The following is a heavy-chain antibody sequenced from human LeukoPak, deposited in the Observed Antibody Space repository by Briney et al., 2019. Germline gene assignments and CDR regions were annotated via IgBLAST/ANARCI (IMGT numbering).Heavy chain of an antibody. J-gene: IGHJ3*02. V-gene: IGHV1/OR15-1*01. CDR3: VITGDPTGDSSGYYRLKNDAFDI. D-gene: IGHD3-22*01. CDR2: INPNSGGT. Sequence: ASVKVSCKASGYIFTDYYMHWVRQAPGQELGWMGRINPNSGGTNYAQKFQGRVTITRDTSISTAYTELSSLRSEDTAVYYCVITGDPTGDSSGYYRLKNDAFDIWGQGTMVTVSS. CDR1: GYIFTDYY.